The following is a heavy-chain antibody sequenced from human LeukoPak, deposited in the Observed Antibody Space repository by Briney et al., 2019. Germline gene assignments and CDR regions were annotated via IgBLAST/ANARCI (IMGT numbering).Heavy chain of an antibody. J-gene: IGHJ4*02. CDR2: ISSSSSYI. CDR3: ARWFGEFLYYFDY. CDR1: GFTFSSYS. V-gene: IGHV3-21*01. Sequence: GGSLRLSCAASGFTFSSYSKNWVRQAPGKGLEWVSSISSSSSYIYYADSVKGRFTISRDNAKNSLYLQMNSLRAEDTAVYYCARWFGEFLYYFDYWGQGTLVTVSS. D-gene: IGHD3-10*01.